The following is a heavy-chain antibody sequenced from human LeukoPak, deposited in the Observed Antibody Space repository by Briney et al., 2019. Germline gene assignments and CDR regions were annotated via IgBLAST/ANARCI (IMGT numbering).Heavy chain of an antibody. CDR1: GYTFTSYA. D-gene: IGHD4-17*01. Sequence: ASVKVSCKASGYTFTSYAMHWVRQAPGQRLEWMGWINAGNGNTKYSQKFQGRVTITRDTSASTAYMELSSLRSEDTAVYYCAREIRSTRGSSAVTRGGGDWFDPWGQGTLVTVSS. J-gene: IGHJ5*02. V-gene: IGHV1-3*01. CDR3: AREIRSTRGSSAVTRGGGDWFDP. CDR2: INAGNGNT.